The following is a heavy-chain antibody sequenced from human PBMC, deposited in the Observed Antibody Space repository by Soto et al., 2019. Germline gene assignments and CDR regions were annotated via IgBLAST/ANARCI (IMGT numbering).Heavy chain of an antibody. J-gene: IGHJ3*02. D-gene: IGHD3-16*01. CDR1: VFTFDDYA. CDR3: AKGPKGGGAFDI. V-gene: IGHV3-9*01. CDR2: ISCNSGSI. Sequence: PLRLSCAASVFTFDDYAMHWVRQAPGKGLEWVSGISCNSGSIGYADSVKGRFTISRDNAKNSLYLQMNSLRAEDTALYYCAKGPKGGGAFDIWGQGTMVTVSS.